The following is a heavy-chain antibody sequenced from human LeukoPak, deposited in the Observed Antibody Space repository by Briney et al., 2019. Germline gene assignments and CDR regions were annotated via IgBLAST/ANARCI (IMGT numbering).Heavy chain of an antibody. CDR2: IDHSGRT. D-gene: IGHD6-13*01. V-gene: IGHV4-34*01. CDR3: ARKSIVTAGRKPYDY. J-gene: IGHJ4*02. Sequence: SETLSLTCAVYGGSFSGYYWSWIRQSPGKGLEWIGEIDHSGRTNSNASLKSRVTISVDTSKNQFSLRLSSVTAADTAVYYCARKSIVTAGRKPYDYWDQGALVTVSS. CDR1: GGSFSGYY.